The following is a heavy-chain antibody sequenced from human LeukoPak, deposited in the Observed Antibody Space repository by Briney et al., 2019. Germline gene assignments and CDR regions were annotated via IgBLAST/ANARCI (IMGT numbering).Heavy chain of an antibody. D-gene: IGHD3-10*01. V-gene: IGHV4-34*01. CDR1: GGSFSGYY. J-gene: IGHJ4*02. CDR3: ARGGYYYGSGSYYPPSYYFDY. Sequence: SETLSLTCAVYGGSFSGYYWSWIRQPQGKGLEWIGEINHSGSTNYNPSLKSRVTISVDTSKNQFSLKLSSVTAADTAVYYCARGGYYYGSGSYYPPSYYFDYWGQGTLVTVSS. CDR2: INHSGST.